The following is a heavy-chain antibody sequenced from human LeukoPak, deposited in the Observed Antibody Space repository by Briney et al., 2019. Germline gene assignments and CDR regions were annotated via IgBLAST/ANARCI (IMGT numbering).Heavy chain of an antibody. D-gene: IGHD6-19*01. CDR3: ARAGGWAREDYKGEAFDI. CDR2: ISVYNGNT. V-gene: IGHV1-18*01. CDR1: GYTFTNFG. J-gene: IGHJ3*02. Sequence: GASVKVSCKASGYTFTNFGISWVRQAPGQGLEWMGWISVYNGNTNYAGKVQGRVTMTADTSTRTAYMELRSLRSDDTAVYYCARAGGWAREDYKGEAFDIWGQGTKVTVSS.